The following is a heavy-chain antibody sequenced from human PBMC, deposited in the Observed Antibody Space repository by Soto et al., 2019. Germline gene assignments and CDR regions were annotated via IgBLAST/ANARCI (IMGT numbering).Heavy chain of an antibody. CDR2: IYHSGST. CDR1: GGSISSSNW. CDR3: ARAGSTGYYYGMDV. Sequence: PSETLSLTCAVSGGSISSSNWWSWVRQPPGKGLEWIGEIYHSGSTNYNPSLKSRVTISVDKSKNQFSLKLSSVTAADTAVYYCARAGSTGYYYGMDVWGQGTTVTVYS. J-gene: IGHJ6*02. V-gene: IGHV4-4*02.